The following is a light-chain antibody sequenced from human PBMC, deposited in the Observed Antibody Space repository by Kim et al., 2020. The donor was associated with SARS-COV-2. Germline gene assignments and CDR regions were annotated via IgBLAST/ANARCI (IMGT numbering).Light chain of an antibody. J-gene: IGLJ2*01. V-gene: IGLV2-23*02. CDR2: EVS. CDR1: SSSFGSYSL. Sequence: QSVTISCTGTSSSFGSYSLVSWYQQHPGKAPKLMIYEVSKRPSGVSNRFSGSKSGNTASLTISGLQAEDEADYYCCSYAGSSTSVVFGGGTQLTVL. CDR3: CSYAGSSTSVV.